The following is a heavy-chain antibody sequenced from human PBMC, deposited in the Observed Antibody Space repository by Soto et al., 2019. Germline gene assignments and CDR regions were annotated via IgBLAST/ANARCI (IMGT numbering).Heavy chain of an antibody. CDR1: GGSISSGDYY. CDR2: IYYSGST. CDR3: ARAQQQLEENWFDP. J-gene: IGHJ5*02. D-gene: IGHD6-13*01. Sequence: SETLSLTCTVSGGSISSGDYYWSWIRQPPGKGLEWIGYIYYSGSTYYNPSLKSRVTISVDTSKNQFSLKLSSVTAADTAVYYCARAQQQLEENWFDPWGQVTLVTVSS. V-gene: IGHV4-30-4*01.